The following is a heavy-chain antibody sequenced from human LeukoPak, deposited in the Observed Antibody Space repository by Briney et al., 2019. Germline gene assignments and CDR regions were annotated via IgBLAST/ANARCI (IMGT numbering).Heavy chain of an antibody. CDR2: IYYSGST. CDR1: GGSISSSSYY. D-gene: IGHD6-19*01. CDR3: ARNPVAGTNPKFDS. Sequence: TSETLSLTCTVSGGSISSSSYYWGWIRQPPGKGLEWIGSIYYSGSTYYNPSLKSRVTIYVDTSKNQFSLKLTSVTAADTAVYYCARNPVAGTNPKFDSWGQGTLVTVSS. J-gene: IGHJ4*02. V-gene: IGHV4-39*07.